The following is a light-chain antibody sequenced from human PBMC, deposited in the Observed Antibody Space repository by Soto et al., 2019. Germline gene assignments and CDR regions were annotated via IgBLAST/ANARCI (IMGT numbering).Light chain of an antibody. CDR2: EVS. V-gene: IGLV2-8*01. CDR3: SSYAGNNIHSD. J-gene: IGLJ1*01. CDR1: STDVGGYNY. Sequence: QYVLTQRPSSSGSAGQSVTISCTGTSTDVGGYNYVSWYQQHPGKAPKLMIYEVSNRPSGVPDRFSGSKSGNTASLTVSGLQAEDEADYYCSSYAGNNIHSDFGTGTKVTVL.